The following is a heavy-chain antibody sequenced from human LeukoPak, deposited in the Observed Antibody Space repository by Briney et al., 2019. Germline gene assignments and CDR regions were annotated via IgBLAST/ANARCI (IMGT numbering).Heavy chain of an antibody. D-gene: IGHD1-7*01. J-gene: IGHJ4*02. V-gene: IGHV3-23*01. CDR2: ISGSGGST. Sequence: PGGSLRLSCAASGFTLSTYGMSWVRQAPGKGLEWVSAISGSGGSTYYADSVKGRFTISRDNSKNTLYLQMNSLRAEDTAVYYCAKDGDWNYVHYFDYWGQGTLVTVSS. CDR3: AKDGDWNYVHYFDY. CDR1: GFTLSTYG.